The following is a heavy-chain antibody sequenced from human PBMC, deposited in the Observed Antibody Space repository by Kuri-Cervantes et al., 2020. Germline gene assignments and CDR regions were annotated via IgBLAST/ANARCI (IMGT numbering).Heavy chain of an antibody. V-gene: IGHV4-30-4*01. D-gene: IGHD4-17*01. CDR2: IYYSGST. CDR3: ASTHYGDYGLDY. CDR1: GGSISRADYY. Sequence: SETLSLTCTVSGGSISRADYYWSWVRQPPGKGLEWIGYIYYSGSTYYSPSLKSRVTISIDTSKNRFSLKLSSVTAADTAVYYCASTHYGDYGLDYWGQGTLVTVSS. J-gene: IGHJ4*02.